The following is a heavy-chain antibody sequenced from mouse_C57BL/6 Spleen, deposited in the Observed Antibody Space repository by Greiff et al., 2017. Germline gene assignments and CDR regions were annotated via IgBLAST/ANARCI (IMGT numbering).Heavy chain of an antibody. D-gene: IGHD3-2*02. CDR1: GYTFPSYD. CDR2: IDPRDGST. CDR3: ARDSAQATVYAMDY. J-gene: IGHJ4*01. V-gene: IGHV1-85*01. Sequence: QVQLQQSGPELVQPGASVKLSCKASGYTFPSYDINWVKQRPGQGLGRSGWIDPRDGSTKYNEKFKGKATWTVDTSSSKAYRELHSLTSEDSAVDFCARDSAQATVYAMDYWGQGTSVTVSS.